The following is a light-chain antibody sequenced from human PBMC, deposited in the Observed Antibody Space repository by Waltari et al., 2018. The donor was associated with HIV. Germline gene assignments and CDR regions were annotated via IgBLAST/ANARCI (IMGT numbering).Light chain of an antibody. J-gene: IGKJ2*01. CDR1: QSVSSY. CDR3: QQRSNWPPNT. V-gene: IGKV3-11*01. CDR2: DAS. Sequence: EIVLTQSAATLSWSPGERATLSCRASQSVSSYLAWYQQKPGQAPRLLIYDASNRATGIPARFSGSGSGTDFTLTISSLEPEDFAVYYCQQRSNWPPNTFGQGTKLEIK.